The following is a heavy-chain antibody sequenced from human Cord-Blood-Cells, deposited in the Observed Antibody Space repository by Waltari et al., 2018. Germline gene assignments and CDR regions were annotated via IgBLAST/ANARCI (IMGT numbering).Heavy chain of an antibody. CDR2: ISSSSSTI. CDR3: ARFPRTGGQYYFDY. V-gene: IGHV3-48*01. J-gene: IGHJ4*02. D-gene: IGHD7-27*01. Sequence: EVQLVESGGGLVQPGGSLRLSCAASGFTFSSYSMNWVRQAPGKVLEWVSYISSSSSTIYYADSVKGRFTISRDNAKNSLYLQMNSLRAEDTAVYYCARFPRTGGQYYFDYWGQGTLVTVSS. CDR1: GFTFSSYS.